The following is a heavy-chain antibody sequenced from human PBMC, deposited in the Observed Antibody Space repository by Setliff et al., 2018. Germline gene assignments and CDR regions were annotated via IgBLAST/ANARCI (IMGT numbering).Heavy chain of an antibody. CDR2: ISPYNSNT. CDR3: ARDLSTTVMTRSWYYFDY. V-gene: IGHV1-18*01. J-gene: IGHJ4*02. CDR1: GGTFSSYG. Sequence: GASVKVSCKASGGTFSSYGISWVRQAPGQGLEWMGWISPYNSNTNYAQNFQGRVTMTTDTSTSTAYMELRSLRSYDTAMYYCARDLSTTVMTRSWYYFDYWGQGTLVTVSS. D-gene: IGHD4-17*01.